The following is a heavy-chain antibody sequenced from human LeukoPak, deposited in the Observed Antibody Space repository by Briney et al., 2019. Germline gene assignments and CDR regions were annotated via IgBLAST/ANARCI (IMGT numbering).Heavy chain of an antibody. CDR2: ISWNGDII. CDR3: AKASEERYSGYDDYLHY. CDR1: GFTFEDHA. V-gene: IGHV3-9*01. Sequence: GGTLRLSCAASGFTFEDHAMHWVRQGPGTGLEWVLGISWNGDIIGYADSVKGRFTVSRDNAKNSVYLQMNKLRTEDTALYYCAKASEERYSGYDDYLHYWGQGTLVTVSS. J-gene: IGHJ4*02. D-gene: IGHD5-12*01.